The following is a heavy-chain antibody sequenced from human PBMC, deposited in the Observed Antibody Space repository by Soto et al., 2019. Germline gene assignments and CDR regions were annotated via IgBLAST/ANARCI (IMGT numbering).Heavy chain of an antibody. CDR1: GFPFKDYY. Sequence: PGGSLRLACAASGFPFKDYYMSWSRQARWKGLEWVSYISSSGSTIYYADSVQGRFTISRDDVSNSLVLQMNSLRADDTAVYSGARDPLQYGSGFDYWGQVTLGTVSS. CDR3: ARDPLQYGSGFDY. D-gene: IGHD3-10*01. V-gene: IGHV3-11*01. J-gene: IGHJ4*02. CDR2: ISSSGSTI.